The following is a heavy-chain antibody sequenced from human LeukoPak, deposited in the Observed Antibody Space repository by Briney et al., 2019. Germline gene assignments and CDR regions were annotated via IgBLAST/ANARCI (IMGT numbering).Heavy chain of an antibody. CDR2: IYSSGST. J-gene: IGHJ5*02. Sequence: PSETLSLTCNVSGGSMDTYFWSWVRQPPGKRLEWIGYIYSSGSTNYNPSLKSRVTISVDTSKSQFSLKLNSVTAADTAVYYCARHLWGFDPWGQGTLVTVSS. CDR1: GGSMDTYF. CDR3: ARHLWGFDP. D-gene: IGHD7-27*01. V-gene: IGHV4-59*08.